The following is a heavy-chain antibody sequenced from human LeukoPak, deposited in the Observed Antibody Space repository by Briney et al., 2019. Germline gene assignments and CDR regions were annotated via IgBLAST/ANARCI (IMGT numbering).Heavy chain of an antibody. CDR3: ARDYKYAFDN. V-gene: IGHV3-48*01. CDR2: IGIDSGNT. Sequence: GGSLRLSCSAFGFTFSNYKMNWVRQAPGKGLEWISYIGIDSGNTNYADSVKGRFTISGDKAKNSLYLQMNSLRVEDTAVYYCARDYKYAFDNWGQGTLVTVSS. D-gene: IGHD5-24*01. J-gene: IGHJ4*02. CDR1: GFTFSNYK.